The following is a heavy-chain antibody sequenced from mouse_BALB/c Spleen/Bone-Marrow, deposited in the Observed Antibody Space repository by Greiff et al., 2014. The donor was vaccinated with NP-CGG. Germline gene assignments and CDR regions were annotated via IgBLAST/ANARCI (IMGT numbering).Heavy chain of an antibody. D-gene: IGHD3-3*01. Sequence: EVMLVESRGGLVQPGGSRKLSCAASGFTFSSFGMHWVRQAPEKGLEWVAYISSGSSTIYYADTMKGRFTISRDNPKNTLFLQMTSLRSEDTAMYYCTRSGTLGAMDYWGQGTSVTVSS. CDR3: TRSGTLGAMDY. CDR2: ISSGSSTI. V-gene: IGHV5-17*02. J-gene: IGHJ4*01. CDR1: GFTFSSFG.